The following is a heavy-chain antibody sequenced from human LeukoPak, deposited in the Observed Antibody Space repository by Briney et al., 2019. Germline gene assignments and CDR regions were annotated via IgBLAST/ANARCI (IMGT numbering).Heavy chain of an antibody. CDR2: IRSDGGEK. V-gene: IGHV3-7*03. CDR3: ARARGGHDFDY. CDR1: GFSVSMYL. D-gene: IGHD5-12*01. J-gene: IGHJ4*02. Sequence: PGGSLRVSCTAAGFSVSMYLMSWVRQAPGKGLEGVVNIRSDGGEKYYVDSVRGGVTLSTDTAKNTLYLQMNSLRAHDTPVYSRARARGGHDFDYWAQGPLGPVSS.